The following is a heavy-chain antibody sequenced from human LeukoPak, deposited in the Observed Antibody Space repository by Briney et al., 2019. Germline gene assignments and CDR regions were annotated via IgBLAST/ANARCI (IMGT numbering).Heavy chain of an antibody. V-gene: IGHV4-59*01. Sequence: SETLSLTCTVSGDSFSYFYWSWIRQPPGKGLEWIGYIYNSGSTSYNPSLKSRVTISLDTSKNQFSLKLSSVTAADTAVYYCARGVVAAAGRTFDFWGQGTLVTVSS. D-gene: IGHD6-13*01. CDR1: GDSFSYFY. CDR2: IYNSGST. CDR3: ARGVVAAAGRTFDF. J-gene: IGHJ4*02.